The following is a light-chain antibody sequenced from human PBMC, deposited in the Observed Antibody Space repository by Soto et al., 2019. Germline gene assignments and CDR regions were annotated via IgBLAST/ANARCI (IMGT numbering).Light chain of an antibody. CDR2: EVN. J-gene: IGLJ1*01. CDR1: SSVVGSYSL. V-gene: IGLV2-23*02. Sequence: VLTQPASVSGSPGQSITISCTGTSSVVGSYSLVSWYQLHPGRAPKLIIYEVNQRPSGVSNRFSGSKSGNTASLTISGLQAEDEADYYCCSFAGSGIYVFGSGTKVTVL. CDR3: CSFAGSGIYV.